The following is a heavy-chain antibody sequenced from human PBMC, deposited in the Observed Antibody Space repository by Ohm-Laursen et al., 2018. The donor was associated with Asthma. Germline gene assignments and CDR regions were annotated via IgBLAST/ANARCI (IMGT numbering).Heavy chain of an antibody. CDR1: GFTFSTYS. V-gene: IGHV3-48*01. J-gene: IGHJ4*02. D-gene: IGHD5-12*01. CDR2: ISSKSSTI. Sequence: SLRLSCTASGFTFSTYSMHWVRQAPGKGLEWVSFISSKSSTIYSANTVKGRFTVSRDNAKNSLYLQMNSLRAEDTAVYYCAREGSGYDPTFDYWGQGTLVTVSS. CDR3: AREGSGYDPTFDY.